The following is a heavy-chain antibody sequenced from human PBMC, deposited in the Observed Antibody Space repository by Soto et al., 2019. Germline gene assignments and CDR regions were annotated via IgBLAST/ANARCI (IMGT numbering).Heavy chain of an antibody. CDR2: ISWSGGYI. J-gene: IGHJ4*02. CDR3: TRDIFRTITTIDY. V-gene: IGHV3-9*01. Sequence: EVQLVESGGGLAQPGRSLRLSCAASGFDFHDNAMNWVRQAPGKGLEWVAGISWSGGYIGYADSVKGRFTISRDNAKNSLYLQMSSLRPEDTALYYCTRDIFRTITTIDYWGQGTLVTVSS. D-gene: IGHD2-21*01. CDR1: GFDFHDNA.